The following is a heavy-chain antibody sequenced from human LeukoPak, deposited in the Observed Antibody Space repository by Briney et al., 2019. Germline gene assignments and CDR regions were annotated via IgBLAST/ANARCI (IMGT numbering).Heavy chain of an antibody. V-gene: IGHV7-4-1*02. Sequence: GASVRVSCKASGYTFRSYAMNWVRQAPGQGLEWMGWINTNTGNPTYAQGFTGRFVFSLDTSVSTAYLQISSLKAEDTAVYYCARVLRGTPADYWGQGTLVTVSS. CDR2: INTNTGNP. CDR3: ARVLRGTPADY. J-gene: IGHJ4*02. D-gene: IGHD3-3*01. CDR1: GYTFRSYA.